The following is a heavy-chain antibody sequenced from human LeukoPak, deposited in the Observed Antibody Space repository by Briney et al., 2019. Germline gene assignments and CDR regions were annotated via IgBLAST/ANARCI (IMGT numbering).Heavy chain of an antibody. V-gene: IGHV3-53*01. CDR3: ARGGYCSGGSCPPTGY. J-gene: IGHJ4*02. D-gene: IGHD2-15*01. Sequence: GGSLRLSCAASGFTVSSNYMSWVRQAPGKGLEWVSVIYSGGSTYYADSVKGRFTVSRDNSKNTLYLQMNSLRGEDTAVYYCARGGYCSGGSCPPTGYWGQGTLVTVSS. CDR2: IYSGGST. CDR1: GFTVSSNY.